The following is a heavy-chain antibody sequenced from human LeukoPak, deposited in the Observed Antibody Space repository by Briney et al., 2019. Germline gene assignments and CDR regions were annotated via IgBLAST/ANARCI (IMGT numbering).Heavy chain of an antibody. Sequence: SETLSLTCTVSGGSISSYYWSWVRQPPGKGLEWIGYIYYSGSTNYNPSLKSRVTISVDTSKNQFSLKLSSVTAADTAVYYCAKDEVEFARGSGFDYWGQGTLVTVSS. CDR3: AKDEVEFARGSGFDY. V-gene: IGHV4-59*01. J-gene: IGHJ4*02. CDR1: GGSISSYY. CDR2: IYYSGST. D-gene: IGHD3-10*01.